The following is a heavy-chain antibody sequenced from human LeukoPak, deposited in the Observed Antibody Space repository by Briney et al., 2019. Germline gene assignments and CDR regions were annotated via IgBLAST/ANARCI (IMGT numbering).Heavy chain of an antibody. CDR1: GFTFSSYA. Sequence: GGSLRLSCAASGFTFSSYAMSWVRQAPGKGLEWVSAISGSGGSTYYADSVKGRFTISRDNSKNTLYLQMNSLRAEDTAVYYCAKSDVVVPAGRWVWGAFDIWGQGTMVTVSS. V-gene: IGHV3-23*01. D-gene: IGHD2-2*01. CDR3: AKSDVVVPAGRWVWGAFDI. J-gene: IGHJ3*02. CDR2: ISGSGGST.